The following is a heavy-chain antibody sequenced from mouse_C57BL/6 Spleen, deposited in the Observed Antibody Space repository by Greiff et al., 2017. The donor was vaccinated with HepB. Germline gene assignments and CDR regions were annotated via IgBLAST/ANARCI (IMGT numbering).Heavy chain of an antibody. J-gene: IGHJ2*01. V-gene: IGHV1-55*01. CDR1: GYTFTSYW. D-gene: IGHD4-1*01. Sequence: QVQLQQPGAELVKPGASVKMSCKASGYTFTSYWITWVKQRPGQGLEWIGDIYPGSGSTNYNEKFKSKATLTVDTSSSTAYMQLSSLTSEDSAVYYCARGKLGRGGFDDWGQGTTLTVSS. CDR2: IYPGSGST. CDR3: ARGKLGRGGFDD.